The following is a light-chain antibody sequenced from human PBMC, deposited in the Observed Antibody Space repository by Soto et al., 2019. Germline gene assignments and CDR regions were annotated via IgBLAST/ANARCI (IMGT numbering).Light chain of an antibody. CDR2: GAS. Sequence: EIVLTQSPGTLSLSPGERATLSCRASQSVSSSHLAWYQQKPGQAPRLLIFGASYRATGVPDRFSGSGSGSDFTLTITRLEPDDFAVYYCQQYGSSPKAFGQGTTVEIK. J-gene: IGKJ1*01. V-gene: IGKV3-20*01. CDR3: QQYGSSPKA. CDR1: QSVSSSH.